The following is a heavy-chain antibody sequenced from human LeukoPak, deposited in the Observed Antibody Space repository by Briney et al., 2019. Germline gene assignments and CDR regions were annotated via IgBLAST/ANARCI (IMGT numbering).Heavy chain of an antibody. CDR1: GYTFTSYG. Sequence: ASVKVSCKASGYTFTSYGISWVRQAPGQGLEWMAWISAYSGNTEYAENIQGRVTMTTDTSTSTAYMELRSLRSDDTAVYYCARNAVSTVTAGGIGYWGQETLVTVS. CDR2: ISAYSGNT. V-gene: IGHV1-18*01. CDR3: ARNAVSTVTAGGIGY. D-gene: IGHD2-21*02. J-gene: IGHJ4*02.